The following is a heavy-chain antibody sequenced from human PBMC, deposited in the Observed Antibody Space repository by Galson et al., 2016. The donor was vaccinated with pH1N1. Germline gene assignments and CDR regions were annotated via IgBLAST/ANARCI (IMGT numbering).Heavy chain of an antibody. CDR2: IDPSNGGT. J-gene: IGHJ4*02. V-gene: IGHV1-46*01. Sequence: SVKVSCKASGYTLSNFYMHWVRQAPGQGLEWMGIIDPSNGGTIYAQKFQGRIIMTMDRPTSTVDMEVSSLRYEDTAIYYCARFTTRTTGDYWGQGTLVTVST. D-gene: IGHD1-1*01. CDR3: ARFTTRTTGDY. CDR1: GYTLSNFY.